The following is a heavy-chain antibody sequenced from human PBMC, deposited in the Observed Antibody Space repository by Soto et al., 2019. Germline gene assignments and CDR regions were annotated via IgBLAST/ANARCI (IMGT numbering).Heavy chain of an antibody. CDR2: INHSGST. CDR1: GGSFSGYY. D-gene: IGHD3-9*01. J-gene: IGHJ6*02. Sequence: SETLSLTCAVYGGSFSGYYWSWIRQPPGKGLEWNLEINHSGSTNYNPSLKIRVTISVDTSKNQFSLKLSSVTAADTAVYYCARRTSVLRYFDWSLYYHYGMDVWGQGTTVTVSS. CDR3: ARRTSVLRYFDWSLYYHYGMDV. V-gene: IGHV4-34*01.